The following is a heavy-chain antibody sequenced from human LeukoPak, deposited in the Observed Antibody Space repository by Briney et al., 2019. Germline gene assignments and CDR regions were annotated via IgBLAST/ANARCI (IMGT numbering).Heavy chain of an antibody. V-gene: IGHV1-69*13. CDR2: IIPIFGTP. CDR3: ARGDCSGSNCYLSY. Sequence: ASVKVSCKASGGTFSSYGISWVRQAPGQGLEWMGGIIPIFGTPNYAQKFQGRVTITADESTSTAYMELSSLRSEDTAVYYCARGDCSGSNCYLSYWGQGTLVTVSS. D-gene: IGHD2-15*01. CDR1: GGTFSSYG. J-gene: IGHJ4*02.